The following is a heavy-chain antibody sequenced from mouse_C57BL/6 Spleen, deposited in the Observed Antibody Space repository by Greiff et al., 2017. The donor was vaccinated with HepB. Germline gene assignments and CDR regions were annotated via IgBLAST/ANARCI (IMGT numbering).Heavy chain of an antibody. D-gene: IGHD3-2*02. Sequence: QVHVKQSGAELARPGASVKLSCKASGYTFTSYGISWVKQRTGQGLEWIGEIYPRSGNTYYNEKFKGKATLTADKSSSTAYMELRSLTSEDSAVYFCARVGSGGGMDYWGQGTSVTVSS. J-gene: IGHJ4*01. CDR3: ARVGSGGGMDY. CDR1: GYTFTSYG. CDR2: IYPRSGNT. V-gene: IGHV1-81*01.